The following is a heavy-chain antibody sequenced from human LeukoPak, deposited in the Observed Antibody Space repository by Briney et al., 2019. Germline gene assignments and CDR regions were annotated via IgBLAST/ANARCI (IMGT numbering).Heavy chain of an antibody. D-gene: IGHD3-22*01. CDR1: GGTFSSYA. Sequence: ASVKVSCKASGGTFSSYAISWVRHAPGQGLEWMGRIIPIFGTPNYAQKFQGRVTITTDESTSTAYMELSSLRSEDTAVYYCARESKHHYYDSSGYYVPWGQGTLVTVSS. CDR3: ARESKHHYYDSSGYYVP. CDR2: IIPIFGTP. J-gene: IGHJ5*02. V-gene: IGHV1-69*05.